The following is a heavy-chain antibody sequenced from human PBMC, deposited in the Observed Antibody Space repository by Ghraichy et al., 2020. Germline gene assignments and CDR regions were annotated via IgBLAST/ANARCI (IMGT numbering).Heavy chain of an antibody. CDR2: IKQDGSEK. Sequence: GGSLRLSCAASGFTFSSYWMSWVRQAPGKGLEWVANIKQDGSEKYYVDSVKGRFTISRDNAKNSLYLQMNSLRAEDTAVYYCATDPAYVGSSWRNWYFDLWGRGTLVTVSS. D-gene: IGHD6-13*01. J-gene: IGHJ2*01. V-gene: IGHV3-7*03. CDR3: ATDPAYVGSSWRNWYFDL. CDR1: GFTFSSYW.